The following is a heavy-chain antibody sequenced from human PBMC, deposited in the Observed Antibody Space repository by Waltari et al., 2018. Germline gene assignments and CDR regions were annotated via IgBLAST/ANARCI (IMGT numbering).Heavy chain of an antibody. D-gene: IGHD3-10*01. Sequence: QVQLQESGPGLVKPSETLSLSCTVSGGSISSYYWSWIRQPPGKGLEWIGYIYYSGSTNYNPSLKSRVTISVDKSKNQFSLKLSSVTAADTAVYYCARVAIRVAMVREFDAFDIWGQGTMVTVSS. CDR2: IYYSGST. J-gene: IGHJ3*02. CDR3: ARVAIRVAMVREFDAFDI. V-gene: IGHV4-59*12. CDR1: GGSISSYY.